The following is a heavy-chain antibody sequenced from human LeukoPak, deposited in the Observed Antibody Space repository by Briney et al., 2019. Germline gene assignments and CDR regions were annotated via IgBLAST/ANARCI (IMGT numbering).Heavy chain of an antibody. V-gene: IGHV4-30-2*01. Sequence: SETPSLTCAVSGGSISSGGYSWSWIRQPPGKGLEWIGYIYHSGSTYYNPSLKSRVTISVDRSKNQFSLKLSSVTAADTAVYYCASGYYDILTGYHPFDYWGQGTLVTVSS. CDR1: GGSISSGGYS. J-gene: IGHJ4*02. CDR2: IYHSGST. D-gene: IGHD3-9*01. CDR3: ASGYYDILTGYHPFDY.